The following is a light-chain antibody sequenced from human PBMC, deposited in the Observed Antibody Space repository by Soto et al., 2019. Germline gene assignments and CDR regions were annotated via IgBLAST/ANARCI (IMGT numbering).Light chain of an antibody. V-gene: IGLV1-44*01. Sequence: QSVLTQSPSASGTPGQRVTISCSGSSSNIGSNPVHWYQQLPGSAPKLLIHNNHQRPAGVPDRFSASKSGTSASLAIGGLQSDDEADYYCASWDDILSGVLFGGGTKVTVL. CDR2: NNH. CDR1: SSNIGSNP. CDR3: ASWDDILSGVL. J-gene: IGLJ2*01.